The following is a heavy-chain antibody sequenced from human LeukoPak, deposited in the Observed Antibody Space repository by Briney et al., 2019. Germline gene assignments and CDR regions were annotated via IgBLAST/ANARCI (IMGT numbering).Heavy chain of an antibody. CDR2: ISAYNGNT. D-gene: IGHD3-22*01. J-gene: IGHJ5*02. CDR1: GCTFTSYG. V-gene: IGHV1-18*01. Sequence: ASVKVSCKASGCTFTSYGISWARQAPGQGLEWMGWISAYNGNTNYAQKLQGRVTMTTDTSTSTAYMELRSLRSDDTAVYYCARDITMIVVAEKWFDPWGQGTLVTVSS. CDR3: ARDITMIVVAEKWFDP.